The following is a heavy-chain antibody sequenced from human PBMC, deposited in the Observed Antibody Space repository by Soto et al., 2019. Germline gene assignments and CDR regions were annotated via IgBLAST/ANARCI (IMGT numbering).Heavy chain of an antibody. J-gene: IGHJ6*03. CDR2: ISSNGGST. V-gene: IGHV3-64*01. CDR3: ARAPSGIRGYYYMDV. Sequence: GGSLRLSCAASGFSFSSYAMHWVRQAPGKGLEHVSAISSNGGSTYYAKSVKGRFTISRDNSKNTLYLQMGSLRAEDMAVYYCARAPSGIRGYYYMDVWGKGTTVTVSS. D-gene: IGHD6-13*01. CDR1: GFSFSSYA.